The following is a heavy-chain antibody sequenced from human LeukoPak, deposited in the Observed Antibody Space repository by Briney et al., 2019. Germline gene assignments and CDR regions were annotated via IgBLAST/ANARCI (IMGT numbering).Heavy chain of an antibody. CDR3: AKTLIQTTGWYSYMDV. CDR1: GFTFSSYS. CDR2: IDFTSRYI. V-gene: IGHV3-21*01. D-gene: IGHD6-19*01. Sequence: GGSLRLSCAASGFTFSSYSMNWVRQAPGKGLEWVSSIDFTSRYIYNADSVKGRFIISRDNSKNTLYLQMNSLRTEDTALYYCAKTLIQTTGWYSYMDVWGKGTTVTVSS. J-gene: IGHJ6*03.